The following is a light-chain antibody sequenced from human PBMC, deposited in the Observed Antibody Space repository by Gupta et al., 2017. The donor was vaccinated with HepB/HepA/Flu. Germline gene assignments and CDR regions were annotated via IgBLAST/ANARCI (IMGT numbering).Light chain of an antibody. CDR2: KVS. CDR1: RSLVSTDGNTY. CDR3: LQYTSSPHT. J-gene: IGKJ2*01. V-gene: IGKV2-30*01. Sequence: DVVLTQSPLSLPVTLGQPASISCTSSRSLVSTDGNTYFDWFHQGPGQSPRLLIYKVSKRDSGVPDRFSGSGSGTDFTLNISSVEAEDLGVYYCLQYTSSPHTFGQGTKLEIK.